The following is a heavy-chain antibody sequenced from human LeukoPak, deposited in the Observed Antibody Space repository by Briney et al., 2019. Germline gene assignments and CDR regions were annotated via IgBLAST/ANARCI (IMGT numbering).Heavy chain of an antibody. CDR1: GFTFSSYG. CDR2: IRYDGSNK. Sequence: GGSLRLSCAASGFTFSSYGMHWVRQAPGKGLEWVAFIRYDGSNKYYADSVKGRFTISRDNSKNTLYLQMNGLRAEDTAVYYCAKAGSSGWLLYYYYYMDVWGKGTTVTISS. CDR3: AKAGSSGWLLYYYYYMDV. V-gene: IGHV3-30*02. J-gene: IGHJ6*03. D-gene: IGHD6-19*01.